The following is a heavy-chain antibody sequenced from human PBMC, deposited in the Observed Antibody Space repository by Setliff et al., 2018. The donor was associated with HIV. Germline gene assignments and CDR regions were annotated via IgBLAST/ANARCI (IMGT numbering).Heavy chain of an antibody. J-gene: IGHJ3*02. D-gene: IGHD5-18*01. CDR1: GGSISSSSHY. CDR3: ARPRYTYGTPPAFDI. Sequence: KASETLSLTCTVSGGSISSSSHYWGWIRQPPGKGLEWIGSIYFSGSTYYNPSLKSRVTIPVDTSKNQFSLKLSSVTAADTAVYYCARPRYTYGTPPAFDIWGRGTVVTVSS. V-gene: IGHV4-39*01. CDR2: IYFSGST.